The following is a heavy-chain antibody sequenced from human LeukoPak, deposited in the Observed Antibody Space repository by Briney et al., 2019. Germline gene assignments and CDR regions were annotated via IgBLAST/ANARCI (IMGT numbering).Heavy chain of an antibody. J-gene: IGHJ4*02. V-gene: IGHV1-18*01. CDR2: ISAYNGNT. CDR1: GYTFTSYG. CDR3: AREDIVIVPAAIRGGAFDY. D-gene: IGHD2-2*02. Sequence: ASVKVSCKASGYTFTSYGISWVRQAPGQGLEWMGWISAYNGNTNYSQNLQGRVTMTTDTSTSTAYMELRRLRSDDTAVYYCAREDIVIVPAAIRGGAFDYWGQGTLVTVSS.